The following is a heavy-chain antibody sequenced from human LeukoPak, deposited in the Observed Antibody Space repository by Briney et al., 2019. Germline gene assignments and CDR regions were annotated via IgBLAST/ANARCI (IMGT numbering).Heavy chain of an antibody. CDR1: GFTFSDSF. Sequence: GGSLRLSCAASGFTFSDSFMSWVRQAPGRGLEWVGRSRNKADSYTAEYAASVKGRFTISRDESKNSLYLQISSLETEDAAVYYCATSSWYRLAYWGQGSLVTVSS. D-gene: IGHD6-13*01. CDR3: ATSSWYRLAY. CDR2: SRNKADSYTA. V-gene: IGHV3-72*01. J-gene: IGHJ4*02.